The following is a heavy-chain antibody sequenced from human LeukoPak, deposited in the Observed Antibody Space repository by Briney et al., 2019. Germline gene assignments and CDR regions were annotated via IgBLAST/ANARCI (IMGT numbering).Heavy chain of an antibody. CDR1: GYTFTDYA. D-gene: IGHD3-9*01. J-gene: IGHJ4*02. V-gene: IGHV1-2*06. Sequence: ASVKVSCKASGYTFTDYAIHWVRQAPGQGLEWMGRIDPHSGGTNYAQKFQGRVTLTRDASISTAYMELSRLRSDDTAFYYCTRDLTISGPIGYWGQETLGTVSS. CDR2: IDPHSGGT. CDR3: TRDLTISGPIGY.